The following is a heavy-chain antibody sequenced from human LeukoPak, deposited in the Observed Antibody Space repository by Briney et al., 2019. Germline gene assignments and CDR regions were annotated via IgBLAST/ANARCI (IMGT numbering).Heavy chain of an antibody. J-gene: IGHJ4*02. CDR3: ARHDAGIAARPFDN. CDR1: GGSISTYY. V-gene: IGHV4-4*09. Sequence: SETLSLTCTVSGGSISTYYWSWIRRPPGKGLEWIGYIHPSGPTNYNSYLKSRIIISFDTSKNQFSLKLTSVTAADTAVYYCARHDAGIAARPFDNWGQGTLVTVSS. CDR2: IHPSGPT. D-gene: IGHD6-6*01.